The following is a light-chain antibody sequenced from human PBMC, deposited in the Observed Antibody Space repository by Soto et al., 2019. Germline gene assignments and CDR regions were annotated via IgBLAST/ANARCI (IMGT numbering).Light chain of an antibody. V-gene: IGKV3-11*01. CDR3: QQRSVWPLT. CDR1: QSVSSY. Sequence: EIVLTQSPATLSLSPGERATLSCRASQSVSSYLAWYQQKAGQAPRLLIYETSNRAIGIPARFSGSGSGTDFTLTISSLEPGDFAIYYCQQRSVWPLTFGGGTKVEIK. CDR2: ETS. J-gene: IGKJ4*01.